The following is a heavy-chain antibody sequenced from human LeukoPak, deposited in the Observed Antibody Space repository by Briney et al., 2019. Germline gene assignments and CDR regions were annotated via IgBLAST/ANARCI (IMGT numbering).Heavy chain of an antibody. CDR2: IRGSGGGT. D-gene: IGHD5-24*01. CDR3: AKTGTEDGYNIYFDH. J-gene: IGHJ4*02. V-gene: IGHV3-23*01. Sequence: GGSLRLSCAASGFTFSGYVMSWVRQAPGKGLEWVSLIRGSGGGTYYADSVKGRFNIFRDNYKNTQDLQMNSLRAEDTAVYYCAKTGTEDGYNIYFDHWGQGTLVTVSS. CDR1: GFTFSGYV.